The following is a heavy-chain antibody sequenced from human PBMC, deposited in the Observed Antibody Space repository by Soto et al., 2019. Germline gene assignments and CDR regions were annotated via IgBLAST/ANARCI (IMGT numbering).Heavy chain of an antibody. CDR1: GGSISSYY. CDR3: ARSAGRY. D-gene: IGHD2-15*01. Sequence: QVQLQESGPGLVKPSETLSLTCTVSGGSISSYYWSWIRQPPGKGLEWIGYIYYSGSTNYTPSLKRLVTISVDTSKNHFSLKLSSVTAADTAVYYCARSAGRYWGQGTLVTVSS. J-gene: IGHJ4*02. V-gene: IGHV4-59*01. CDR2: IYYSGST.